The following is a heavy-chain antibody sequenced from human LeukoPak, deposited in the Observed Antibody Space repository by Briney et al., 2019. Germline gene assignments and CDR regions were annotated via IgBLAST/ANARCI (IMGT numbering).Heavy chain of an antibody. CDR1: GFNFTNYN. V-gene: IGHV3-21*01. J-gene: IGHJ3*02. CDR2: IHNSSGSI. CDR3: ARDLAWDAFDI. Sequence: PGGSLRLSCAASGFNFTNYNMNWVRQAPGKGLEWVSSIHNSSGSIYYADSPKGRFTISRDNAKNSLYLQMNSLRAEDTAVYYCARDLAWDAFDIWGQGTMVTVSS.